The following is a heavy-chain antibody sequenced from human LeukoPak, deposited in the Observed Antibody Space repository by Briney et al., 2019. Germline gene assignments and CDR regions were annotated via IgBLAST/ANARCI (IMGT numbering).Heavy chain of an antibody. V-gene: IGHV3-48*03. CDR3: AKDRRGTVVRGPIMQTRDYYFEY. Sequence: GGSRRLSCAASGFTFSSYEMNWVRQAPGKGLEWVSYISSSGITIYYADSVKGRFTISRDNSKNTLYLQMNSLRAEDTAVYYCAKDRRGTVVRGPIMQTRDYYFEYWGQGTLVTVSS. CDR1: GFTFSSYE. D-gene: IGHD3-10*01. J-gene: IGHJ4*02. CDR2: ISSSGITI.